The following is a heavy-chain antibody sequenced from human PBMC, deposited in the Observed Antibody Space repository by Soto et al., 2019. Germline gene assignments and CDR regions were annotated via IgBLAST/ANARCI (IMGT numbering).Heavy chain of an antibody. CDR3: ARVPPMVRGSYYYYYGMDV. CDR2: INPFDGSR. J-gene: IGHJ6*02. D-gene: IGHD3-10*01. Sequence: ASVKVSCKASGYPFTSYYIHWVRQAPGQGLEWMGWINPFDGSRMFAQSFQGRVTITRDTSASTAYMELSSLRSEDTAVYYCARVPPMVRGSYYYYYGMDVWGQGTTVTVSS. CDR1: GYPFTSYY. V-gene: IGHV1-46*01.